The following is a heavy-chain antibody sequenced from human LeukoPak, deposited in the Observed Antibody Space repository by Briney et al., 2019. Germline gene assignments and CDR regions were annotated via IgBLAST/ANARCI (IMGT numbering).Heavy chain of an antibody. CDR1: GFTFSSYD. D-gene: IGHD6-19*01. J-gene: IGHJ4*02. V-gene: IGHV3-23*01. Sequence: GGSLRLSCAASGFTFSSYDMSWVRQAPGKGLGLVSAISGSDGGTYYADSVKRRFTISRYNSKNTLYLQMNRLRAEDTAVYYCAKGSKFRSGWYDYWGQGTLVTVSS. CDR3: AKGSKFRSGWYDY. CDR2: ISGSDGGT.